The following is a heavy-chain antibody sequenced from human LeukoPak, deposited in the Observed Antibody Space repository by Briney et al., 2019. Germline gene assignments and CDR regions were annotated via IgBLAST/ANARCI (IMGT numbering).Heavy chain of an antibody. CDR1: GFTFSDYA. CDR3: AKGGFSFGYADH. J-gene: IGHJ5*02. V-gene: IGHV3-30*04. Sequence: PGGSLRLSCAASGFTFSDYAMHWVRQAPGKGLEWVTAISSDGSTKYFADSVKGRFTISRDNSKNTLDLEMSSLRTEDTAVYFCAKGGFSFGYADHWGQGTLVTVSS. D-gene: IGHD5-18*01. CDR2: ISSDGSTK.